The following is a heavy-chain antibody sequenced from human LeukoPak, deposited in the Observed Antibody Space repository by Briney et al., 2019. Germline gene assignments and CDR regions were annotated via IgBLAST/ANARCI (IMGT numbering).Heavy chain of an antibody. CDR1: GVSITSSY. V-gene: IGHV4-59*01. D-gene: IGHD4-11*01. Sequence: SETPSLTCTVSGVSITSSYWSWIRQPPGKGLEWIGYIHYTGNTNHNPSLKNRVTISVDTSKNQFSLKLSSVTAADTAIYYCAKYGHYNFDYWGQGTLVTVSS. CDR2: IHYTGNT. J-gene: IGHJ4*02. CDR3: AKYGHYNFDY.